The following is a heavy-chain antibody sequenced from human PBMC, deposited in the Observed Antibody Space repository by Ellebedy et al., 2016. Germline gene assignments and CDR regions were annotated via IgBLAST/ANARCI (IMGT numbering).Heavy chain of an antibody. CDR2: IYYSGST. CDR1: GGSISGYC. CDR3: ARGQWLHSSLGAAGFDY. J-gene: IGHJ4*02. Sequence: SETLSLTCAVSGGSISGYCWNWIRQSPGKGLEWIGYIYYSGSTNYNPSLKSRVTISEDTSKNQFSLKMSSVTAADTAVYHCARGQWLHSSLGAAGFDYWGQGTLVTVSS. V-gene: IGHV4-59*01. D-gene: IGHD6-19*01.